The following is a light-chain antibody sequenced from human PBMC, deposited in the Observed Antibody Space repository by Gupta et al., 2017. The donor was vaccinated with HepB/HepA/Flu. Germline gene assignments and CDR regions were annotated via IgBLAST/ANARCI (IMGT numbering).Light chain of an antibody. V-gene: IGKV3-20*01. Sequence: IVLTQSPGTLSLSPGERATLSCRASQSVSSAYVAWYQQKPGQAPRLLIYGASSRATGIPDRFSGSGSGTDFTLTINRLEPEDFALYYCQQYGASPPRYTFGQGTKLEIK. CDR1: QSVSSAY. CDR3: QQYGASPPRYT. J-gene: IGKJ2*01. CDR2: GAS.